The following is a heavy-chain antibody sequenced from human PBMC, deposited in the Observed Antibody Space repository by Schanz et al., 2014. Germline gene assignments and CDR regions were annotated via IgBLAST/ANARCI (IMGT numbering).Heavy chain of an antibody. Sequence: EVQLVESGGGLVQPGGSLRLSCAASGFSVGNKYMNWVRQAPGKGLEWVSVIGVDGTTTYYADSVKGRFTISRDNSKNTLYLQMNSLRAEDTAVYYCANNWNLDYWGQGTLVTVSS. CDR3: ANNWNLDY. J-gene: IGHJ4*02. CDR2: IGVDGTTT. CDR1: GFSVGNKY. V-gene: IGHV3-23*04. D-gene: IGHD1-20*01.